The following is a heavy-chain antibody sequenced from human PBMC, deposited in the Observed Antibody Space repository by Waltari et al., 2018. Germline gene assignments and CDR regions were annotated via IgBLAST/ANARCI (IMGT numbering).Heavy chain of an antibody. Sequence: QLQLQESGPGLVKPSETLSLTCTVSGGSISSSSYYWGWIRQPPGKGLEWIGSIDYSGRTYYSPSHKSTGTISVDTSKNQVSLRLSSVTAADTAVYYCARRTTLPFGEDASFDYWGQGTLVTVSS. V-gene: IGHV4-39*07. CDR1: GGSISSSSYY. CDR2: IDYSGRT. D-gene: IGHD3-10*01. CDR3: ARRTTLPFGEDASFDY. J-gene: IGHJ4*02.